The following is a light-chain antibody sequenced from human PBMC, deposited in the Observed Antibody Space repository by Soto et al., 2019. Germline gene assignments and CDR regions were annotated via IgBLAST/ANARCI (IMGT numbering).Light chain of an antibody. CDR1: SSDVGGYNY. CDR2: EVS. V-gene: IGLV2-14*01. Sequence: QSALTQPASVSGSPGQSITISCTGTSSDVGGYNYVSWYQQQSGKAPKLIIHEVSDRPSGVSNRFSGSKSGNTASLTISGLQAEDEADYYCDSYTSSRAYVFGLGTKVTVL. CDR3: DSYTSSRAYV. J-gene: IGLJ1*01.